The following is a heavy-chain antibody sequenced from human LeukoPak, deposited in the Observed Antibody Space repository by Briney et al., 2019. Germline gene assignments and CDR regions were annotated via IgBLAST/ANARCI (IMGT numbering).Heavy chain of an antibody. CDR2: IYSGGST. Sequence: GGSLRLSCAASGFTVSSNYMSWVRQAPGKGLEWVSVIYSGGSTYYADSVKGRFTISRDNSKNTLYLQMNSLRAEDTAVYYCARGAHGSYLYFDYCGQGTLVTVSS. CDR1: GFTVSSNY. V-gene: IGHV3-66*01. CDR3: ARGAHGSYLYFDY. D-gene: IGHD1-26*01. J-gene: IGHJ4*02.